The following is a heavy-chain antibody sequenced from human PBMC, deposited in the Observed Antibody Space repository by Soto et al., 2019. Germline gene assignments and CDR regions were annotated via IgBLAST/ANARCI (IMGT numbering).Heavy chain of an antibody. CDR3: ARAEYGDYEDQYYFDY. CDR2: ISSNGGST. D-gene: IGHD4-17*01. V-gene: IGHV3-64*01. J-gene: IGHJ4*02. CDR1: GFTFSSYA. Sequence: EVQLVESGGGLVQPGGSLRLSCAASGFTFSSYAMHWVRQAPGKGLEYVSAISSNGGSTYYANSMKGRFTISRDNSKNTLYLQMGSLRAEDMAVYYCARAEYGDYEDQYYFDYWGQGTLVTVSS.